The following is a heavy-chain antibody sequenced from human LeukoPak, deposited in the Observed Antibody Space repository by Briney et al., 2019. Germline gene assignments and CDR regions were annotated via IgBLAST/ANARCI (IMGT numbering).Heavy chain of an antibody. CDR3: ARGDIVVVVAAKTSGYFDY. J-gene: IGHJ4*02. D-gene: IGHD2-15*01. Sequence: SETLSLTCAVYGGSFSGYYWSWIRQPPGKGLEWIGGINHSGRTNYNPSIKSRVTISVDTSKNQFSLKLSSVTAADTAVYYCARGDIVVVVAAKTSGYFDYWGQGTLVTVSS. V-gene: IGHV4-34*01. CDR1: GGSFSGYY. CDR2: INHSGRT.